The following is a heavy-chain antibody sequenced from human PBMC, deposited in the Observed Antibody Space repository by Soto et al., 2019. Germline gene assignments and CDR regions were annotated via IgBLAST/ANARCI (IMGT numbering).Heavy chain of an antibody. V-gene: IGHV3-9*01. CDR1: GFTFDDYA. CDR3: AKGGYTVTTILSAFDI. D-gene: IGHD4-17*01. J-gene: IGHJ3*02. CDR2: ISWNSGSI. Sequence: EVQLVESGGGLVQPGRSLRLSCAASGFTFDDYAMHWVRQAPGKGLEWVSGISWNSGSIGYADSVKGRFTISRDNAKNSLYLQMNSLRAEDTALYYCAKGGYTVTTILSAFDIWGQGTMVTVSS.